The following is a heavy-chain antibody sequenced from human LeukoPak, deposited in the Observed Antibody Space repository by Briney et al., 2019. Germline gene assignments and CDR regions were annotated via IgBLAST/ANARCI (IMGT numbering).Heavy chain of an antibody. V-gene: IGHV4-4*07. D-gene: IGHD3-22*01. CDR2: IYTSGST. J-gene: IGHJ4*02. CDR1: GGSISSYY. CDR3: ASSGGYYDSGGYRN. Sequence: SETLSLTCTVSGGSISSYYWSWIRQPAGKGLEWIGRIYTSGSTNYNPSLKSRVTISVDKSKNQFSLKLSSVTAADTAVYYCASSGGYYDSGGYRNWGQGTLVTVSS.